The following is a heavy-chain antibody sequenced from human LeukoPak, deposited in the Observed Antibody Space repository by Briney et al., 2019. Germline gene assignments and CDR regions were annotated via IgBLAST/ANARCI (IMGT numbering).Heavy chain of an antibody. CDR2: ISSSSSYI. D-gene: IGHD5-12*01. J-gene: IGHJ4*02. CDR1: GFTFSSYS. V-gene: IGHV3-21*01. CDR3: ARGRGYGYSWYFDY. Sequence: AGGSLRLSCAASGFTFSSYSMNWVRQAPGKGLEWVSSISSSSSYIYYADSVKGRFTISRDNAKNSLYLQMNSLRAEDTAVYYCARGRGYGYSWYFDYWGQGTLVTVSS.